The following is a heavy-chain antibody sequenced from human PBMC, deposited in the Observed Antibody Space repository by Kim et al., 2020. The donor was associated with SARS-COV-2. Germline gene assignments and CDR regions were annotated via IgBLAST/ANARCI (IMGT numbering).Heavy chain of an antibody. CDR2: IKSKTDGGTT. J-gene: IGHJ6*02. D-gene: IGHD3-22*01. CDR3: TTEYYYDSSGYYYADYYYGRDV. CDR1: GFTFSNAW. V-gene: IGHV3-15*01. Sequence: GGSLRLSCAASGFTFSNAWMSWVRQAPGKGLEWVGRIKSKTDGGTTDYAAPVKGRFTISRDDSKNTLYLQMNSLKTEETAVYYCTTEYYYDSSGYYYADYYYGRDVWGQGTTVTVAS.